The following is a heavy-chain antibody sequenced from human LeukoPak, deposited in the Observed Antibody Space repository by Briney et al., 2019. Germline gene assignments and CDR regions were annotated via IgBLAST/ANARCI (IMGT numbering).Heavy chain of an antibody. J-gene: IGHJ4*02. CDR2: ISYDGSNK. Sequence: GGSLRLSCAASGFTFSSYSMNWVRQAPGKGLEWVAVISYDGSNKYYADSVKGRFTISRGNSKNTLYLQMNSLRAEDTAVYYCARAPAYSSSWYDVYWGQGTLVTVSS. CDR1: GFTFSSYS. CDR3: ARAPAYSSSWYDVY. D-gene: IGHD6-13*01. V-gene: IGHV3-30*03.